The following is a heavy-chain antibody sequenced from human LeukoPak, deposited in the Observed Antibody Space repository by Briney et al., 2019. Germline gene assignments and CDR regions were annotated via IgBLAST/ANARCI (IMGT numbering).Heavy chain of an antibody. CDR2: ISTSSSYI. V-gene: IGHV3-21*01. CDR3: ARDRYSTSLDAFDI. J-gene: IGHJ3*02. CDR1: GFTFSTYS. Sequence: PGGSLRLSCAASGFTFSTYSINWVRQAPGKGLEWVSSISTSSSYIYYADSVKGRFTISRDNAKNSLYLQMNSLRAEDTAVYYCARDRYSTSLDAFDIWGQGTMVTVSS. D-gene: IGHD6-13*01.